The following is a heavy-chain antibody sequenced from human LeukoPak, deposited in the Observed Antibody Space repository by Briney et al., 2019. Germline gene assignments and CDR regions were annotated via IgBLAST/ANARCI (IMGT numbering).Heavy chain of an antibody. CDR2: IYYSGST. CDR1: GGSISSGGCY. Sequence: SETLSLTCTVSGGSISSGGCYWSWIRQHPGKGLEWIGYIYYSGSTYYNPSLKSRVTISVGTSKNQFSLKLSSVTAADTAVYYCARESDTVTSAWGYYGMDVWGQGTTVTVSS. D-gene: IGHD4-17*01. CDR3: ARESDTVTSAWGYYGMDV. V-gene: IGHV4-31*03. J-gene: IGHJ6*02.